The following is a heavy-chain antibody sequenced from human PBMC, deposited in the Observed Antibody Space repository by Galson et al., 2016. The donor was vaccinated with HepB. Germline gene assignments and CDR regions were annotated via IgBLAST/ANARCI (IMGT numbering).Heavy chain of an antibody. CDR2: ISASGGST. CDR1: GFTFSNSA. D-gene: IGHD2-2*01. J-gene: IGHJ6*02. Sequence: SLRLSCAASGFTFSNSAMNWVRQAPGKGLEWVSGISASGGSTYYADSVKGRFTISRDNSKNTLYPQMNSLRAEETAVYYGSGCRSSCYDYYYYGRDFWGQGTTVTVSS. CDR3: SGCRSSCYDYYYYGRDF. V-gene: IGHV3-23*01.